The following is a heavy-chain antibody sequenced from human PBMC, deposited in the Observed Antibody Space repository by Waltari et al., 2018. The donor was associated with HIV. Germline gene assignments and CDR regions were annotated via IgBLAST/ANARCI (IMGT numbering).Heavy chain of an antibody. J-gene: IGHJ4*02. D-gene: IGHD3-22*01. CDR3: ARGGYYYDISGYYHY. CDR2: IWYDGENK. V-gene: IGHV3-33*01. Sequence: QVQLVESGGGVVQPGRSLRLSCAASGFTFGNFAMHWVRQAPGKGLEWVAVIWYDGENKYYADSVKGRFTISRDNSKNTLYLQMNSLRVEDTAVYYCARGGYYYDISGYYHYWGQGTLVTVSS. CDR1: GFTFGNFA.